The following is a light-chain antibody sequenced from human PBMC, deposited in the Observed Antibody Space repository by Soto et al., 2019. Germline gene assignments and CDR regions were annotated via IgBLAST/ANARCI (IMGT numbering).Light chain of an antibody. CDR3: QQLNTYPIT. Sequence: IQLTQSPSSLSAPVGDRVTXXXXASQGINTFLAWYQQKAGKAPKLLIYAASTLQSGVPSRFSGSGSGTDFTLTISSLQSEDFATYYCQQLNTYPITFGQGTRLEI. CDR1: QGINTF. CDR2: AAS. V-gene: IGKV1-9*01. J-gene: IGKJ5*01.